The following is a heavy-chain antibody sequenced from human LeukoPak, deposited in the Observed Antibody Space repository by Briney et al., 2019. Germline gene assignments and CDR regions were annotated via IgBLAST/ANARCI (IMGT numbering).Heavy chain of an antibody. CDR1: GFTFSSYT. V-gene: IGHV3-21*01. Sequence: GGSLRLSCAASGFTFSSYTMNWVRQAPGKGLGWVSSISSDSNYIYYADSVKGRFTISRDNAWNSLYLQMNSLRAEDTAVYHCARKENILTGYYDHWGQGTLVTVSS. CDR2: ISSDSNYI. D-gene: IGHD3-9*01. CDR3: ARKENILTGYYDH. J-gene: IGHJ5*02.